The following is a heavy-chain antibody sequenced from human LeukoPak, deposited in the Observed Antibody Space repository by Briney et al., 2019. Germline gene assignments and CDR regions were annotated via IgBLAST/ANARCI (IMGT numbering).Heavy chain of an antibody. CDR2: IYYSGST. J-gene: IGHJ4*02. V-gene: IGHV4-59*01. D-gene: IGHD5-18*01. Sequence: SETLSLTCTVSGGSISSYYWSWIRQPPVKGLEWIGYIYYSGSTNYNPSLKSRVTISVDTSKNQFSLKLSSVTAADTAVYYCARLDTAMVTGFDYWGQGTLVTVSS. CDR3: ARLDTAMVTGFDY. CDR1: GGSISSYY.